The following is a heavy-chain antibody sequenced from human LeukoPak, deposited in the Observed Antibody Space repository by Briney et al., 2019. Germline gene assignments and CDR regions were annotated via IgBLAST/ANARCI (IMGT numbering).Heavy chain of an antibody. CDR2: IWYDGSNK. Sequence: PGRSLRLSCVASGFTFSSYGMHWVRQAPGKGLEWVAVIWYDGSNKYYADSVKGRFTISRDNPKNTLYLQMNSLRAEDTAVYYCARDRQDLWSGYPKYYFDYRGQGTLVTVSS. CDR3: ARDRQDLWSGYPKYYFDY. CDR1: GFTFSSYG. D-gene: IGHD3-3*01. J-gene: IGHJ4*02. V-gene: IGHV3-33*01.